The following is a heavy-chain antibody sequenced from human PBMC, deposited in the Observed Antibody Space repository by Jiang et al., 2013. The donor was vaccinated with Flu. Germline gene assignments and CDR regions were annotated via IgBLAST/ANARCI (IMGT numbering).Heavy chain of an antibody. CDR3: ATQKYYYDSSGYYGQGDY. Sequence: VKVSCKASGYTFTSYAMHWVRQAPGQRLEWMGWINAGNGNTKYSQKFQGRVTITRDTSASTAYMELSSLRSEDTAVYYCATQKYYYDSSGYYGQGDYWGQGTLVTVSS. D-gene: IGHD3-22*01. CDR1: GYTFTSYA. V-gene: IGHV1-3*01. J-gene: IGHJ4*02. CDR2: INAGNGNT.